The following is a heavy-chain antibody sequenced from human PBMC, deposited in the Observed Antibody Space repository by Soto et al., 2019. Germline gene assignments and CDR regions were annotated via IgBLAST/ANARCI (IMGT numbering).Heavy chain of an antibody. J-gene: IGHJ5*02. CDR1: GYTFTSYG. V-gene: IGHV1-18*01. CDR2: ISTYNGNT. Sequence: ASVKVSCKASGYTFTSYGITWVRQAPGQGLEWMGWISTYNGNTNYAQNLQGRVTMTTDTFTNTAYMELRSLRSDDTAVYYCARTYGNSWYSPWGQGTLVTVSS. CDR3: ARTYGNSWYSP. D-gene: IGHD2-2*02.